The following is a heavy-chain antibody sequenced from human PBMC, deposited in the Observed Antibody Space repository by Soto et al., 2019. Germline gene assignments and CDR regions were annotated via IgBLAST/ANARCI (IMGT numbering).Heavy chain of an antibody. CDR1: GFTFSSYA. Sequence: GGSLRLSCAASGFTFSSYAMHWVRQAPGKGLEWVAVISYDGSNKYYADSVKGRFTISRDNSKNTLYLQMNSLRAEDTAVYYCARDSGYSSSWYVYWGQGTLVTVS. J-gene: IGHJ4*02. CDR2: ISYDGSNK. CDR3: ARDSGYSSSWYVY. D-gene: IGHD6-13*01. V-gene: IGHV3-30-3*01.